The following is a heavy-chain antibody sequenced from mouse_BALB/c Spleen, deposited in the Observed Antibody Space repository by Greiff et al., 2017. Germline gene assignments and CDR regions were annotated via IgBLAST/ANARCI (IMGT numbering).Heavy chain of an antibody. J-gene: IGHJ2*01. CDR2: ISSGSSTI. D-gene: IGHD2-1*01. V-gene: IGHV5-17*02. CDR1: GFTFSSFG. Sequence: EVKLVESGGGLVQPGGSRKLSCAASGFTFSSFGMHWVRQAPEKGLEWVAYISSGSSTIYYADTVKGRFTISRDNPKNTLFLQMTSLRSEDTAMYYCARSGYYGNYYFDYWGQGTTLTVSS. CDR3: ARSGYYGNYYFDY.